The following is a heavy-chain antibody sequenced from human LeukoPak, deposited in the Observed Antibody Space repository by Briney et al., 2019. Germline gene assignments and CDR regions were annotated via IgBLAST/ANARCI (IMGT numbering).Heavy chain of an antibody. CDR2: IYSGGST. V-gene: IGHV3-66*01. CDR3: ARDGSITMVRGVVTYYYGMDV. Sequence: GGSLRLSCAASGFTVSSNYMSWVRQAPGKGLEWVSVIYSGGSTYYADSVKGRFTISRDNSKNTLYLQMNSLRAEDTAVYYCARDGSITMVRGVVTYYYGMDVWGQGTTVTVSS. CDR1: GFTVSSNY. D-gene: IGHD3-10*01. J-gene: IGHJ6*02.